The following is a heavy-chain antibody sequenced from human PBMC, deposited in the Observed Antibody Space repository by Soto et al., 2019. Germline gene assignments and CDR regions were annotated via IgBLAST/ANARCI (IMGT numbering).Heavy chain of an antibody. CDR2: ISGSGGST. J-gene: IGHJ4*02. CDR3: ANRGSGGGTDY. CDR1: GFTFSSYA. D-gene: IGHD1-26*01. V-gene: IGHV3-23*01. Sequence: EVQLLESGGGLVRPGGSLRLSCAASGFTFSSYAMSWVRQAPGKRLEWVSAISGSGGSTYYADSVKGRFTISRDKSKNRLYLQMNSLRAEDTAVYYCANRGSGGGTDYCGQGTLVTGCS.